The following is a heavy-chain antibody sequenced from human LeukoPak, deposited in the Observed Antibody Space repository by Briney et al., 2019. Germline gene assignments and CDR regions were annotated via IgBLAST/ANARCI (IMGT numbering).Heavy chain of an antibody. Sequence: ASVKVSCKASGYTFSSRGISWVRQAPGQGLEWMGWIIPYNGNTNYAQNLQGRVSMTTDTSTTTAYMVLRDLTSDDTAVYYCARGGSTSWVGSFDYWGQGTLVTVSS. CDR3: ARGGSTSWVGSFDY. J-gene: IGHJ4*02. CDR2: IIPYNGNT. D-gene: IGHD2-2*01. V-gene: IGHV1-18*01. CDR1: GYTFSSRG.